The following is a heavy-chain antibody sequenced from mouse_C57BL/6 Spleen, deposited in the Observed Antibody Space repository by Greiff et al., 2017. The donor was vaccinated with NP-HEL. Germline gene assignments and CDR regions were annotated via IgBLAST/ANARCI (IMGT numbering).Heavy chain of an antibody. CDR3: ASPYYSNSVFAY. J-gene: IGHJ3*01. Sequence: QVQLQQSGPELVKPGASVKISCKASGYSFTSYYIHWVKQRPGQGLEWIGWIYPGSGNTKYNEKFKGKATLTADTSSSTAYMQLSSLTSEDSAVYYCASPYYSNSVFAYWGQGTLVTVSA. CDR1: GYSFTSYY. D-gene: IGHD2-5*01. CDR2: IYPGSGNT. V-gene: IGHV1-66*01.